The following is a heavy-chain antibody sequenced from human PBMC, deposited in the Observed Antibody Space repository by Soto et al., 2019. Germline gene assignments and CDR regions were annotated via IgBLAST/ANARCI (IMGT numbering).Heavy chain of an antibody. CDR1: GFTFSSYA. J-gene: IGHJ2*01. CDR2: ISYDGSNI. CDR3: ARDPLWGTAMVLWYFDL. V-gene: IGHV3-30-3*01. Sequence: QVQLVESGGGVVQPGRSLRLSCAASGFTFSSYAMHWVRQAPGKGLEWVAVISYDGSNIYYADSVKGRFTISRDNSKNTLYLQMNSLRAEDTAVYYCARDPLWGTAMVLWYFDLWGRGTLVTVSS. D-gene: IGHD5-18*01.